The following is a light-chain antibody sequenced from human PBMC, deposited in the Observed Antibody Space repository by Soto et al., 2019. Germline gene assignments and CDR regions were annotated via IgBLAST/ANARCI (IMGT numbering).Light chain of an antibody. Sequence: DIQMTQSPSSLSTSVGDRVTITCRASQGISNYLAWYQQKPGRAPKRLIYGSSSLQSGVPSRFSGRGSGTEFTLTISSLQPEDFATYYCLQHNVFPRTFGQGTKVEIK. CDR1: QGISNY. V-gene: IGKV1-17*01. J-gene: IGKJ1*01. CDR2: GSS. CDR3: LQHNVFPRT.